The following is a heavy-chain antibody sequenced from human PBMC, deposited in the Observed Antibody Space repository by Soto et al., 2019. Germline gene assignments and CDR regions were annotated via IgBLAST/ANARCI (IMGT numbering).Heavy chain of an antibody. CDR1: GGYISSGAYY. D-gene: IGHD5-12*01. J-gene: IGHJ6*02. V-gene: IGHV4-31*02. Sequence: LPLTANLSGGYISSGAYYWSWIRQHPGKGLEWIGYIYYSGSTYYNPSLKSRVTISVDTSKNQFSLKLSSVTAADTAVYYCARGKRDGYNLYYYYGMDVWGRGTTVTVSS. CDR2: IYYSGST. CDR3: ARGKRDGYNLYYYYGMDV.